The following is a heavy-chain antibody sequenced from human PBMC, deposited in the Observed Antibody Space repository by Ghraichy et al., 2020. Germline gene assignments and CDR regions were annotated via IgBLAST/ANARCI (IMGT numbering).Heavy chain of an antibody. CDR1: GFTFSSYA. D-gene: IGHD6-13*01. V-gene: IGHV3-30*04. CDR2: ISYDGSNK. CDR3: ARDLARYSSSWSFDY. Sequence: GESLNISCAASGFTFSSYAMHWVRQAPGKGLEWVAVISYDGSNKYYADSVKGRFTISRDNSKNTLYLQMNSLRAEDTAVYYCARDLARYSSSWSFDYWGQGTLVTVSS. J-gene: IGHJ4*02.